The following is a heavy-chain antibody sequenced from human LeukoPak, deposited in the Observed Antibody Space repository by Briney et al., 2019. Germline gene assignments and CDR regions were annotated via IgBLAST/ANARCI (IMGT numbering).Heavy chain of an antibody. D-gene: IGHD3-10*01. CDR1: GFTFSSYA. CDR2: ISGSGTNT. V-gene: IGHV3-23*01. Sequence: TGGSLRLSCAASGFTFSSYAMNWVRQAPGKGLEWVSGISGSGTNTYYADYVKGRFTISRDNSKNTLYLQMNSLRVEDTSVYFCAKDQSPVASEWGDYYGSGSRFGGTSYDYYYYMDVWGKGTTVTFSS. CDR3: AKDQSPVASEWGDYYGSGSRFGGTSYDYYYYMDV. J-gene: IGHJ6*03.